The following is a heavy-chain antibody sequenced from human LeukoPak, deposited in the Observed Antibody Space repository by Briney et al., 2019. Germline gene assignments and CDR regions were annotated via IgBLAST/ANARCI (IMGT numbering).Heavy chain of an antibody. CDR1: VFTFSSYR. D-gene: IGHD4-23*01. V-gene: IGHV3-48*01. CDR2: ISGSSSTI. J-gene: IGHJ4*02. Sequence: GGSLRLSCTASVFTFSSYRMNWVRQAPGKGLEWVSYISGSSSTIYYADSVKGRFTISRDNAKSSLYLQMNSLRAEDTAVYYCARRVTRGSSPYYFDYWGQGTLVTVSS. CDR3: ARRVTRGSSPYYFDY.